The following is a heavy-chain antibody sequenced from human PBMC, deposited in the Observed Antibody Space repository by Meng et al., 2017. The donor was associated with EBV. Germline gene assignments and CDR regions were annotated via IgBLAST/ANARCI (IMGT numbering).Heavy chain of an antibody. CDR2: INPNSGGT. D-gene: IGHD6-13*01. Sequence: QGESGQSGAEVKKPGASGKVSCKVSGYTFTGYYMHWVRQAPGQWLEWMGRINPNSGGTNYAQKFQGRVTMTRDTSISTAYMELSRLRSDDTAVYYCAKGADLAAAGTFWFDPWGQGTLVTVSS. V-gene: IGHV1-2*06. CDR3: AKGADLAAAGTFWFDP. J-gene: IGHJ5*02. CDR1: GYTFTGYY.